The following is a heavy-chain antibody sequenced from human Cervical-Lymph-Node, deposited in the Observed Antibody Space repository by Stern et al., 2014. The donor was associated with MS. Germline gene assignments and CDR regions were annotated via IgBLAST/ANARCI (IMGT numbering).Heavy chain of an antibody. CDR2: ISTSSVYI. J-gene: IGHJ4*02. CDR3: ARGNAGIPGRPYFFDY. D-gene: IGHD1-1*01. Sequence: EVQLVESGGGLVKPGESLRLSCAASGFSFSTYTMNWVRQAPGKGLEWVSSISTSSVYISDADSVKGRFTISRDNARNSLYLEMNSLRVEDTAVYYCARGNAGIPGRPYFFDYWGQGTLVTVSS. CDR1: GFSFSTYT. V-gene: IGHV3-21*01.